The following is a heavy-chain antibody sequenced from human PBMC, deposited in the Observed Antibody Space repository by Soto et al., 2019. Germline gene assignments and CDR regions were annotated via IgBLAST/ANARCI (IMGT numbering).Heavy chain of an antibody. CDR3: ARDQAYYYDSSAYFSDAFDL. V-gene: IGHV1-46*01. CDR2: IIPSDGST. Sequence: ASVKVSCKASGYTFTSYYMHCVRQAPGQGPEWTGIIIPSDGSTTYARKFQGRVTMTRDTSTSTVYMELSSLRSEDTAVYYCARDQAYYYDSSAYFSDAFDLWGQGTMVTVSS. CDR1: GYTFTSYY. J-gene: IGHJ3*01. D-gene: IGHD3-22*01.